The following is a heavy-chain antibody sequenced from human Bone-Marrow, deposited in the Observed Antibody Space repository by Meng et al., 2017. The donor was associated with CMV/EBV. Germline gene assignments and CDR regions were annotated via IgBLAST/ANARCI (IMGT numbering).Heavy chain of an antibody. CDR1: GGTFSSYA. CDR3: ARVSSSWPHQLNTYYFDY. D-gene: IGHD6-13*01. V-gene: IGHV1-69*12. Sequence: QFQLGQSGAAVKKPGSSVKVSCKASGGTFSSYAISWVRQAPGQGLEWMGGIIPIFGTANYAQKFQGRVTITADESTSTAYMELSSLRSEDTAVYYCARVSSSWPHQLNTYYFDYWGQGTLVTVSS. CDR2: IIPIFGTA. J-gene: IGHJ4*02.